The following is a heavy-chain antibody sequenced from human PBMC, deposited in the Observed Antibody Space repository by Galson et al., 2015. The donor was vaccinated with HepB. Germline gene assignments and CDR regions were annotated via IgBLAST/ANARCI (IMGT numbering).Heavy chain of an antibody. D-gene: IGHD3-16*01. Sequence: SVKVSCKASGYSFTRYVIHWMRQAPGQRFDWMGWINTGNGNTKYSQNFQGRVTLTRDTSASTAYVELSSLRSEDAAVYYCARAAEGGAFDYWGQGTLVTVSS. CDR3: ARAAEGGAFDY. V-gene: IGHV1-3*04. CDR2: INTGNGNT. CDR1: GYSFTRYV. J-gene: IGHJ4*02.